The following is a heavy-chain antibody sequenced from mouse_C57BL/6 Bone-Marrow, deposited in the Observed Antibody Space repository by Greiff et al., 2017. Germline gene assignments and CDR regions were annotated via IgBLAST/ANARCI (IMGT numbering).Heavy chain of an antibody. V-gene: IGHV1-50*01. CDR3: ARYYDYDLYAMDY. J-gene: IGHJ4*01. Sequence: VKLQQPGAELVKPGASVKLSCKASGYTFTSYWMQWVKQRPGQGLEWIGEIDPSDSYTNYNQKFKGKATLTVDTSSSTAYMQLSSLTSEDSAVYYCARYYDYDLYAMDYWGQGTSVTVSS. D-gene: IGHD2-4*01. CDR1: GYTFTSYW. CDR2: IDPSDSYT.